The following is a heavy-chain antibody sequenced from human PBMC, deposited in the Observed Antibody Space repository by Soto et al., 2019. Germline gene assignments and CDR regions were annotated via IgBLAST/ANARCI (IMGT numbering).Heavy chain of an antibody. CDR2: ISAYNGNT. Sequence: SVKVSCKASGYTFTSYGISWVRQAPGQGLEWMGWISAYNGNTNYAQKLQGRVTMTTDTSTSTAYMELRSLRSDDTAVYYCASLDSSGLAFLDYWSQGTWVTVSS. CDR1: GYTFTSYG. V-gene: IGHV1-18*04. J-gene: IGHJ4*02. D-gene: IGHD6-25*01. CDR3: ASLDSSGLAFLDY.